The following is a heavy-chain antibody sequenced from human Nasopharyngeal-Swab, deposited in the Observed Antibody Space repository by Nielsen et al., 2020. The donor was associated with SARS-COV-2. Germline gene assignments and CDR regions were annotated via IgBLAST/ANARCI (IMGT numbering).Heavy chain of an antibody. J-gene: IGHJ6*02. CDR3: ARVWGVRRSGSHDKKYYYYGMDV. D-gene: IGHD1-26*01. Sequence: SETLSLTCTVSGGSISSSSYYWGWIRQPPGKGLEWIGSIYYSGSTYYNPSLKSRVTISVDTSKNQFSLKLSSVTAADTAVYYCARVWGVRRSGSHDKKYYYYGMDVWGQGTTVTVSS. CDR2: IYYSGST. CDR1: GGSISSSSYY. V-gene: IGHV4-39*07.